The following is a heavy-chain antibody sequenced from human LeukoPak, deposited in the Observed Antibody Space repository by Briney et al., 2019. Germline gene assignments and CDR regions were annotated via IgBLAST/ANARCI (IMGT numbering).Heavy chain of an antibody. CDR1: GFTFSSYA. CDR2: ISSNGGST. D-gene: IGHD5-18*01. V-gene: IGHV3-64*01. J-gene: IGHJ3*02. CDR3: ARDGGTAMVFGAFDI. Sequence: GGSLRLSCAASGFTFSSYATHWVRQAPGKGLEYVSAISSNGGSTYYANSVKGRFTISRDNSKNTLYLQMGSLRAEDMAVYYCARDGGTAMVFGAFDIWGQGTMVTVSS.